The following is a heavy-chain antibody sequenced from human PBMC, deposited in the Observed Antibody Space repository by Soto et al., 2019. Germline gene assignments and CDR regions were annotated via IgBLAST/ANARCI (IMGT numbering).Heavy chain of an antibody. CDR2: ISATGSG. D-gene: IGHD5-12*01. J-gene: IGHJ6*02. CDR1: GGSVISGSSY. Sequence: QVQLQESGPGLVKPSETLSLTCTVSGGSVISGSSYRIWIRQPPGKGLEWVGCISATGSGDYNPSLKSRVTISVHTSEGQFSLMLNSVTAAVTAVYFCARAHCGYDPRGMDVWGQGTTVPVSS. V-gene: IGHV4-61*01. CDR3: ARAHCGYDPRGMDV.